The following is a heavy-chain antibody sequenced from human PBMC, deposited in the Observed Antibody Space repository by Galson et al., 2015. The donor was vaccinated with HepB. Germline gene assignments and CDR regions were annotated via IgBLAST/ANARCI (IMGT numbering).Heavy chain of an antibody. CDR1: GYTFTGYY. V-gene: IGHV1-2*06. J-gene: IGHJ4*02. D-gene: IGHD3-22*01. CDR2: INPNSGGT. CDR3: TRGTFSSGYSPFDY. Sequence: SVKVSCKAYGYTFTGYYMYWVRQAPGQGLEWMGRINPNSGGTNYAQRFQGRVTMTRDTSISTAYMELSRLRSDDTAVYYCTRGTFSSGYSPFDYWGQGTLVTVSS.